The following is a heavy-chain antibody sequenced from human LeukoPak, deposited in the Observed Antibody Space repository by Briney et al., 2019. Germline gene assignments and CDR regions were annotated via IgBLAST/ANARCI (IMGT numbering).Heavy chain of an antibody. D-gene: IGHD6-19*01. CDR1: GFTFEEHG. V-gene: IGHV3-20*04. CDR2: INWNGGST. CDR3: AGGDSSGWYFDY. Sequence: GGSLRLSCAASGFTFEEHGMSWVRQAPGKGLEWVSGINWNGGSTGYGESAKGRFTISRDNAKNSLYLQTNSLRAEDTALYYCAGGDSSGWYFDYWGQGTLVTVSS. J-gene: IGHJ4*02.